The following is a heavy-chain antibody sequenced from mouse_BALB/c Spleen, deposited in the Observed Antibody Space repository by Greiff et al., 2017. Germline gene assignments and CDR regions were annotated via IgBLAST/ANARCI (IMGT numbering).Heavy chain of an antibody. Sequence: EVQLVESGGGLVQPGGSLKLSCAASGFTFSSYTMSWVRQTPEKRLEWVAYISNGGGSTYYPDTVKGRFTISRDNAKNTLYLQMSSLKSEDTAMYYCARQGRSSAFYAMDYWGQGTSVTVSS. CDR3: ARQGRSSAFYAMDY. J-gene: IGHJ4*01. V-gene: IGHV5-12-2*01. CDR2: ISNGGGST. D-gene: IGHD1-1*01. CDR1: GFTFSSYT.